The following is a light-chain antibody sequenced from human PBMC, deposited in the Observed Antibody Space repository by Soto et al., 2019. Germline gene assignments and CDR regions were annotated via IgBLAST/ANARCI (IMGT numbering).Light chain of an antibody. CDR1: QSINNL. V-gene: IGKV1-5*01. CDR3: QQYDSYPLT. CDR2: DVS. J-gene: IGKJ4*01. Sequence: DVQMTQSPSTLSASVVDRVTITCRASQSINNLLAWYQQKPWKAPKFLIYDVSTLESGVPSRFSGSGSGTEFTLTISSLQPEAFATYDCQQYDSYPLTFGGGTRVEIK.